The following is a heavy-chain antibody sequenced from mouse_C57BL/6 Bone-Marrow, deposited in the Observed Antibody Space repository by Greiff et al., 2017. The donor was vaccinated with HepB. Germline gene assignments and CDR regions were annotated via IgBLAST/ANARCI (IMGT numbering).Heavy chain of an antibody. CDR2: INPNNGGT. J-gene: IGHJ3*01. CDR1: GYTFTDYN. V-gene: IGHV1-22*01. D-gene: IGHD1-1*01. Sequence: EVQLVESGPELVKPGASVKMSCKASGYTFTDYNMHWVKQSHGKSLEWIGYINPNNGGTSYNQKFKGKATLTVNKSSSTAYMELRSLTSEDSAVYYCARAGYGSSPFAYWGQGTLVTVSA. CDR3: ARAGYGSSPFAY.